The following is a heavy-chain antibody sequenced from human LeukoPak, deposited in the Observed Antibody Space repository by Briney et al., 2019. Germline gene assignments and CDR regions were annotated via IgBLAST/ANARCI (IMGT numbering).Heavy chain of an antibody. CDR1: GFIFSNYW. CDR2: IKQDGSNK. D-gene: IGHD3-3*01. V-gene: IGHV3-7*05. CDR3: ARDVWTYYDSWSGYSDF. J-gene: IGHJ4*02. Sequence: PGGSLRLSCATSGFIFSNYWMSWVRQAPGKGLEWVANIKQDGSNKYYVDSVKGRFTISRDNAKNSLYLQMNSLRAEDTAIYLCARDVWTYYDSWSGYSDFWGQGTLVTVSS.